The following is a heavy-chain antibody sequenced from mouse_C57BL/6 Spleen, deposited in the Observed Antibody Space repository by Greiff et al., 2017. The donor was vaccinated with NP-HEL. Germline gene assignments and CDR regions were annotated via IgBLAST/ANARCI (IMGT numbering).Heavy chain of an antibody. Sequence: QVQLQQSGAELVRPGTSVKVSCKASGYAFTNYLIEWVKQRPGQGLEWIGVINPGSGGTNFNEKFKGKATLTADKSSSTAYMQLSSLTSEDSAVYFCARGYWFAYWGQGTLVTVSA. CDR3: ARGYWFAY. CDR1: GYAFTNYL. CDR2: INPGSGGT. J-gene: IGHJ3*01. V-gene: IGHV1-54*01.